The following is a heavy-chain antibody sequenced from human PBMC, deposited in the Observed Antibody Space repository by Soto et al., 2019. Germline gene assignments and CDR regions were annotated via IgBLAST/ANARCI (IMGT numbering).Heavy chain of an antibody. CDR3: ARIGRGASITKTNWGWFGP. CDR2: ISAYNGNT. D-gene: IGHD3-10*01. V-gene: IGHV1-18*01. J-gene: IGHJ5*02. CDR1: GYTFTSYG. Sequence: QVQLVQSGAEVKKPGASVKVSCKASGYTFTSYGISWVRQAPGQGLEWMGWISAYNGNTNYAQKLQGRVTMTTDTSTSTAYMELRSLRSDDTAVYYCARIGRGASITKTNWGWFGPWGQGTLVTVSS.